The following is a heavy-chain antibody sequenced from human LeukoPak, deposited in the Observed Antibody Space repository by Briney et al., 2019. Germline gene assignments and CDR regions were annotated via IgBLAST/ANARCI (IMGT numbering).Heavy chain of an antibody. V-gene: IGHV3-9*03. Sequence: GGSLRLSCAASGFTFDDYAMHWVRQAPGKGLEWVSGISWSSGNIGYADSVKGRFTISRDNAKNSLYLQMNSLRAEDMALYYCAAGRYYYDSSGYYYAPIVDYWGQGTLVTVSS. CDR1: GFTFDDYA. CDR2: ISWSSGNI. D-gene: IGHD3-22*01. J-gene: IGHJ4*02. CDR3: AAGRYYYDSSGYYYAPIVDY.